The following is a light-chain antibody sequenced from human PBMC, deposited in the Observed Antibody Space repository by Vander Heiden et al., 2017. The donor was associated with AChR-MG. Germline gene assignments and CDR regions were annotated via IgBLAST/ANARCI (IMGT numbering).Light chain of an antibody. CDR3: QQHDNHPWT. CDR2: DAS. J-gene: IGKJ1*01. Sequence: VQMIQSPSSLSASVGDRVTITCRASQDISNYLDWYQQKPGKAPKLLIYDASTLEKGVPSRFSGSGSGTDFTFTISSLQPEDIATYYCQQHDNHPWTFGQWTKVEIK. CDR1: QDISNY. V-gene: IGKV1-33*01.